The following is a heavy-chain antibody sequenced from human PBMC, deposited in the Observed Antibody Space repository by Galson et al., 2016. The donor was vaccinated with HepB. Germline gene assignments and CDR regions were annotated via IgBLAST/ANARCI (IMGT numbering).Heavy chain of an antibody. V-gene: IGHV4-59*01. D-gene: IGHD2-21*02. J-gene: IGHJ4*02. CDR1: GGSISSYF. CDR2: IYKSGST. CDR3: ARGVTGTPYFDF. Sequence: SETLSLTCTISGGSISSYFWSWIRQTPGKGLAWIGCIYKSGSTNYSPSLDSRVTLSVDTSKNQFSLKLGSVTAADTAVYYCARGVTGTPYFDFWGQGALVTVSS.